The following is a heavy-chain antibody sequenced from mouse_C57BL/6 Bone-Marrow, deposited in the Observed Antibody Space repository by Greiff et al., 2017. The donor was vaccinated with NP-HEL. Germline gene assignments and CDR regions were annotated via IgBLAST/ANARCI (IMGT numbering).Heavy chain of an antibody. V-gene: IGHV1-69*01. CDR1: GYTFTSYW. CDR2: IDPSDSYT. J-gene: IGHJ3*01. D-gene: IGHD1-1*01. Sequence: QVQLQQPGAELVMPGASVKLSCKASGYTFTSYWMHWVKQRPGQGLEWIGEIDPSDSYTNYNQKFKGKSTLTVDKSSSTAYMQFSSLTSEDSAVYYCARGDYYYGSRRFAYWGRGTLVTVSA. CDR3: ARGDYYYGSRRFAY.